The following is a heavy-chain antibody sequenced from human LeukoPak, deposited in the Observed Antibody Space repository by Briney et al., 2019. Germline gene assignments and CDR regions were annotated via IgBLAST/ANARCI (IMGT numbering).Heavy chain of an antibody. J-gene: IGHJ6*03. Sequence: SVKVSCKASGGTFSSYAISWVRQAPGQGLEWMGGIIPIFGTANYAQKFQGRVTITADESTSTAYMELSSLRSEDTAVYYCARERSDIVVVPAPGVSYYYMDVWGKGTTVTVSS. CDR1: GGTFSSYA. V-gene: IGHV1-69*13. CDR2: IIPIFGTA. D-gene: IGHD2-2*01. CDR3: ARERSDIVVVPAPGVSYYYMDV.